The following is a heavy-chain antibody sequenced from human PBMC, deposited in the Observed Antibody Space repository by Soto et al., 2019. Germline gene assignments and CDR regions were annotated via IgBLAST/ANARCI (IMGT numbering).Heavy chain of an antibody. CDR3: ARRPGSRTFQH. J-gene: IGHJ1*01. CDR1: GFSLSTSGVA. V-gene: IGHV2-5*01. Sequence: SGPTLVNPTQTLTLTCTFSGFSLSTSGVAVGWIRQPPGKALEWLALIYWNDDNRYSPSLKSRLTITKDTSKNQVVLTLTNMDPVDTATYYCARRPGSRTFQHWGQGTLVTVSS. CDR2: IYWNDDN.